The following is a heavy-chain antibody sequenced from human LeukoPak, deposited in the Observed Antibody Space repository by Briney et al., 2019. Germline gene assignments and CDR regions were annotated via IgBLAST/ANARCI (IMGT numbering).Heavy chain of an antibody. J-gene: IGHJ4*02. Sequence: ASVKVSCKGSGYTFTGYYMHWVRQAPGQGLEWMGWINPNSGTTNYAQKFQGRVTVTRDTPISTAYMEPSRLESDDTAVYFCARDLMTTPTWDFDYWGQGTLVTVAS. CDR3: ARDLMTTPTWDFDY. V-gene: IGHV1-2*02. CDR2: INPNSGTT. D-gene: IGHD3-16*01. CDR1: GYTFTGYY.